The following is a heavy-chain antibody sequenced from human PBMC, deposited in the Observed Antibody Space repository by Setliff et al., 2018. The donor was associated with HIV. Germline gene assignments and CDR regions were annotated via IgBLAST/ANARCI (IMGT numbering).Heavy chain of an antibody. J-gene: IGHJ3*02. D-gene: IGHD6-13*01. CDR3: ARKAAADAFDI. CDR2: IYPGDSDT. CDR1: GYRFNDYW. V-gene: IGHV5-51*01. Sequence: GESLKISCKGSGYRFNDYWIGWVRQMPGKGLEWMGIIYPGDSDTRYSPSFQGQVTISADKSISTAYLQWSSLKASDTAMYYCARKAAADAFDIWGQGTMVTVSS.